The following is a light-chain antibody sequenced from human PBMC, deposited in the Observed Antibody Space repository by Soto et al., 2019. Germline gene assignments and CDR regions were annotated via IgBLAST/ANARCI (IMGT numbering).Light chain of an antibody. CDR1: QSVSSY. Sequence: EIVLTQSPATLSLSPGERATLSCRASQSVSSYLAWYQQKPGQAPRLLIYDASNRATGIPARFSGSGPGTDVTLTISSLEPEDFAVYYCQQRSNWPLTFGGGTKVEIK. CDR2: DAS. V-gene: IGKV3-11*01. J-gene: IGKJ4*01. CDR3: QQRSNWPLT.